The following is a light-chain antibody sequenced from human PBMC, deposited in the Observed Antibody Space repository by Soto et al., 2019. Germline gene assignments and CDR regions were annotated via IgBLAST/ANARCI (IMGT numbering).Light chain of an antibody. CDR2: AAS. Sequence: DIQMTQSPSSLSASVGDRVTITCRASQSISFNLNWYQQKPGKAPKFLIFAASSLQSGVPSRFSGSGSGTDFTLTISSLQPEDFATYYCQHSFSTPPMYTFGQGTKLEIK. J-gene: IGKJ2*01. CDR1: QSISFN. V-gene: IGKV1-39*01. CDR3: QHSFSTPPMYT.